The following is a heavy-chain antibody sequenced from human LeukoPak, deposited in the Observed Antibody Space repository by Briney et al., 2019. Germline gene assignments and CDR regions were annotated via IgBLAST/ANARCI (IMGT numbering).Heavy chain of an antibody. J-gene: IGHJ5*02. CDR2: IYSGGST. CDR3: ARDVYQIGWWFDP. V-gene: IGHV3-66*01. Sequence: GGSLRLSCAASGFTVSSNYMSWVRQAPGKGLEWVSVIYSGGSTYHADSVKGRFTISRDNSKNTLYLQMNRLRAEDTAVYYCARDVYQIGWWFDPWGQGTRVIVSS. D-gene: IGHD6-19*01. CDR1: GFTVSSNY.